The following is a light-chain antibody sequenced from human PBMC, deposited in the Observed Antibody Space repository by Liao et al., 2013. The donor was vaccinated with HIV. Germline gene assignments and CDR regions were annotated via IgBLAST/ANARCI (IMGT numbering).Light chain of an antibody. CDR1: KLGDKY. V-gene: IGLV3-1*01. CDR2: QDT. CDR3: QAWDSNTFV. J-gene: IGLJ1*01. Sequence: SYELSQPPSVSVSPGQTASITCSGDKLGDKYACWYQQKPGQSPVLVIYQDTKRPSGIPERFAGSNSGNTATLTISATQTIDEADYFCQAWDSNTFVFGTGTKVTVL.